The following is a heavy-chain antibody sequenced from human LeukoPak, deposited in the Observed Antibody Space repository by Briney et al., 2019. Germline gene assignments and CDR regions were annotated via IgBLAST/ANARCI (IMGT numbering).Heavy chain of an antibody. J-gene: IGHJ3*02. D-gene: IGHD2-2*01. CDR2: INHSGST. CDR3: ARGTRKRPSAFDI. Sequence: SETLSLTCTVSGGSISGYYWSWIRQPPGKGLEWIGEINHSGSTNYNPSLKSRVTISVDTSKNQFSLKLSSVTAADTAVYYCARGTRKRPSAFDIWGQGTMVTVSS. CDR1: GGSISGYY. V-gene: IGHV4-34*01.